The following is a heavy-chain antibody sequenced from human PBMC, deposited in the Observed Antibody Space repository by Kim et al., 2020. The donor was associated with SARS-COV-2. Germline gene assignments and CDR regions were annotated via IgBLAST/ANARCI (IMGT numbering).Heavy chain of an antibody. J-gene: IGHJ4*02. Sequence: GTAKNYVDSVKGRFTISRDNAKNSLYLQMNSLRAEDTAVYYCTTSRTFDYWGQGTLVTVSS. V-gene: IGHV3-7*01. CDR3: TTSRTFDY. CDR2: GTAK. D-gene: IGHD1-26*01.